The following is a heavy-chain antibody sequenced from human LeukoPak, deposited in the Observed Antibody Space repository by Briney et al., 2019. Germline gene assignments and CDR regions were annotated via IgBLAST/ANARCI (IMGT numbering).Heavy chain of an antibody. J-gene: IGHJ4*02. CDR1: GGSVSSGTYY. CDR3: ARGKSSSRGGFDY. Sequence: PSETLSLTCTVSGGSVSSGTYYWSWIRQPPGKGLEWIGYIYYSGNTNYNPSLKSRVTTSVDTSKNQFSLNLSSVTTADTAVYYCARGKSSSRGGFDYWGQGTLVTVSS. D-gene: IGHD6-6*01. V-gene: IGHV4-61*01. CDR2: IYYSGNT.